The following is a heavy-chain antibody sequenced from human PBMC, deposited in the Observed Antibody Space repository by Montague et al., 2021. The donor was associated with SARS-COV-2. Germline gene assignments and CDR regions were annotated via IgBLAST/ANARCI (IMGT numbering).Heavy chain of an antibody. D-gene: IGHD3-22*01. CDR2: IYHSGST. J-gene: IGHJ6*02. CDR1: GGSISSSNW. V-gene: IGHV4-4*02. Sequence: SETLSLTCAVSGGSISSSNWWSWVRQPPGKGLERIGEIYHSGSTNYNPSLKSRVTISVDKSKNQFSLKLSAVTAADTAVYYCARDRERYDASDYSGVYYYYGMDVWGQGTTVTVSS. CDR3: ARDRERYDASDYSGVYYYYGMDV.